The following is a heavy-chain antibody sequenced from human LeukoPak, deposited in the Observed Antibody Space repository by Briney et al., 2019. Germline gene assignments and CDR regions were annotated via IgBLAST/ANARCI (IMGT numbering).Heavy chain of an antibody. J-gene: IGHJ3*02. Sequence: GGSLRLSCAASGFTFSSYAMHWVRQAPGKGLEYVSAISSNGGSTYYANSVKGRFTISRDNSKNTLYLQMGSLRAEDMAVYYCARARGYGGPHDAFDIWGQGTMVTVSS. D-gene: IGHD4/OR15-4a*01. CDR3: ARARGYGGPHDAFDI. CDR2: ISSNGGST. V-gene: IGHV3-64*01. CDR1: GFTFSSYA.